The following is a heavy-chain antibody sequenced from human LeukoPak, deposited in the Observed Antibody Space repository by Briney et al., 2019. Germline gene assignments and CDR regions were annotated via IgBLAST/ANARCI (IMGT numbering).Heavy chain of an antibody. Sequence: PSETLSLTCTVSGGSISSYYWSWIRQPPGKGLEWIGYIYYSGTTNYNPSLKSRVTISVDTSKNQFSLKLSSVTAADTAVYYCARDHRYYDFWSGYAGYWFDPWGQGTLVTVSS. D-gene: IGHD3-3*01. CDR2: IYYSGTT. V-gene: IGHV4-59*01. CDR1: GGSISSYY. J-gene: IGHJ5*02. CDR3: ARDHRYYDFWSGYAGYWFDP.